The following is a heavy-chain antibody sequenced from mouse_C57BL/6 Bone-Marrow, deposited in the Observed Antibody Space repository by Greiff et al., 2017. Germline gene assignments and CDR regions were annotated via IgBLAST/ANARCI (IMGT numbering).Heavy chain of an antibody. J-gene: IGHJ3*01. Sequence: EVKLVESGGGLVQPGGSLKLSCAASGFTFSDYGMAWVRQAPRKGPEWVAFISNLAYSIYYADTVTGRFTISRENAKNTLYLEMSSLRSEDTAMYYCARHDGYLAWFAYWGQGTLVTVSA. CDR3: ARHDGYLAWFAY. CDR2: ISNLAYSI. CDR1: GFTFSDYG. V-gene: IGHV5-15*01. D-gene: IGHD2-3*01.